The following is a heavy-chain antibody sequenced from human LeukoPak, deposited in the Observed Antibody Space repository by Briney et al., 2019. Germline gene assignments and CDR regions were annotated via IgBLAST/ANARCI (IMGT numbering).Heavy chain of an antibody. Sequence: PGGSLRLSCAASGFTFSSYAMSWVRQAPGKGLEWVSAISGSGGSTYYADSVKGRFTISRDNSKNTLYLQMNSLRAEDTAVYYCAKGAEEVLWFGELLPHFDYWGQGTLVTASS. CDR2: ISGSGGST. V-gene: IGHV3-23*01. D-gene: IGHD3-10*01. CDR3: AKGAEEVLWFGELLPHFDY. J-gene: IGHJ4*02. CDR1: GFTFSSYA.